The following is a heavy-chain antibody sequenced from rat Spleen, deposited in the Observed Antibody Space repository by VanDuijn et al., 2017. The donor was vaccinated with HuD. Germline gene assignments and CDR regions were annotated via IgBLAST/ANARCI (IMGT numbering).Heavy chain of an antibody. J-gene: IGHJ2*01. Sequence: VQLKESGPGLVQPSQTLSLTCTVSGLSLTSNSVSWIRQPPGKGLEWMGYINSAGNTNYNPPLKNRISITRDTSKNQFFLQLNSVTTEDTATYYCARRRGQVYNNYFDYWGQGVMVTVSS. CDR3: ARRRGQVYNNYFDY. CDR2: INSAGNT. D-gene: IGHD1-10*01. CDR1: GLSLTSNS. V-gene: IGHV3-3*01.